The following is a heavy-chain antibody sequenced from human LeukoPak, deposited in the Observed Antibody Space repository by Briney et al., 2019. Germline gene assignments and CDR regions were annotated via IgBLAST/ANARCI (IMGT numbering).Heavy chain of an antibody. J-gene: IGHJ4*02. CDR2: ISGSGGST. CDR3: VTATYCSGGSCYFDY. V-gene: IGHV3-23*01. CDR1: GFTFSSYA. Sequence: GGSLRLSCAASGFTFSSYAMSWVRQAPGKGLEWVSAISGSGGSTYYADSVKGRFTISRDNSKNTLYLQMNSLSAEETAVYYCVTATYCSGGSCYFDYWGQGTLVTVSS. D-gene: IGHD2-15*01.